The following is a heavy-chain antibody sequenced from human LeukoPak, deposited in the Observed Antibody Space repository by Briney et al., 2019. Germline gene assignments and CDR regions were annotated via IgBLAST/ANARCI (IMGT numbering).Heavy chain of an antibody. D-gene: IGHD3-10*02. CDR2: IKQDGSEK. J-gene: IGHJ6*04. CDR3: AELGITMIGGV. V-gene: IGHV3-7*01. CDR1: RFTFSNAW. Sequence: GGSLRLSCAVSRFTFSNAWMTWVRQAPGKGLEWVADIKQDGSEKYYVDSVKGRFTISRQNAKKSVFLQMNSLRAEDTAVYYCAELGITMIGGVWGKGTTVTISS.